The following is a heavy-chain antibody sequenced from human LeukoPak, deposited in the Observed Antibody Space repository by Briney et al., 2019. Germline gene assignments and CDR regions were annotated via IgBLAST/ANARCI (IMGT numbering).Heavy chain of an antibody. J-gene: IGHJ3*01. V-gene: IGHV3-30*18. D-gene: IGHD2-15*01. CDR1: GFTFSSYG. CDR2: ISYDGSNK. CDR3: AKDRGRIGNDAFDL. Sequence: PGRSLRLSCAASGFTFSSYGMHWVRQAPGKGLEWVAVISYDGSNKYYADSEKGRFTISRDNSKNTLSLQMNSLRAEDTAVYYCAKDRGRIGNDAFDLWGQGTMVTVSS.